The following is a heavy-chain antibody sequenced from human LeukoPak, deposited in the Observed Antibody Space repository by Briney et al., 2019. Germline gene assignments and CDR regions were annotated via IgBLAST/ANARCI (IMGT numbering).Heavy chain of an antibody. CDR1: GGSFSGYY. CDR2: INHSGST. V-gene: IGHV4-34*01. Sequence: SETLSLTCAVYGGSFSGYYWGWIRQPPGKGLEWIGEINHSGSTNYNPSLKSRVTISVDTSKNQFSLKLSSVTAADTAVYYCARGRYCSGGSCLGGKWFDPWGQGTLVTVSS. CDR3: ARGRYCSGGSCLGGKWFDP. J-gene: IGHJ5*02. D-gene: IGHD2-15*01.